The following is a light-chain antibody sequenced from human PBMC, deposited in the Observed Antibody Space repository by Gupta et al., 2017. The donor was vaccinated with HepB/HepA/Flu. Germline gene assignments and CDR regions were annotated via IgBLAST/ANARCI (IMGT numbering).Light chain of an antibody. V-gene: IGKV1-39*01. CDR1: QSISGY. CDR3: QQSYSSFT. J-gene: IGKJ3*01. Sequence: DIQMTQSPSSLSASVGDRVTITCRASQSISGYLNWYQQTPGRAPKLLIYTASSLQSGVPSRFSGSGSGTDFTLTSTQRQPEDFANYYWQQSYSSFTFGPGTKVDIK. CDR2: TAS.